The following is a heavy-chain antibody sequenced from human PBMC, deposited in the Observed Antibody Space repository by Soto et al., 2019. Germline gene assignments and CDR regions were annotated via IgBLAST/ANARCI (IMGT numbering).Heavy chain of an antibody. D-gene: IGHD3-10*01. J-gene: IGHJ6*02. V-gene: IGHV3-53*04. Sequence: VQLMESGGGLVQPGGSLRLSCVASGSPVSSNYMTWVRQAPGKGLEWVSVLHSGGDTYYANSVKGRFTISRHDSTNTLYLQMNSLTPEDTAVYYCARDGPYYYASRMDVWGQGTTVIVSS. CDR2: LHSGGDT. CDR1: GSPVSSNY. CDR3: ARDGPYYYASRMDV.